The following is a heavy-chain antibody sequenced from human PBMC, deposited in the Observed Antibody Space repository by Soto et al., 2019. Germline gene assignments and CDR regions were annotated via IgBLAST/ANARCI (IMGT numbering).Heavy chain of an antibody. V-gene: IGHV1-18*01. Sequence: QVRLEQSGAAVKKPGASVRVSCETSGYIFKTYGISWVRQAPGHGFEGMGWISPYNGNTKYAQNVQGRLTITAATASSTPDMKLRSVTTADTAVLYCARTGYDENTTQYYFGYCGQGTLVTVSS. CDR1: GYIFKTYG. CDR3: ARTGYDENTTQYYFGY. J-gene: IGHJ1*01. D-gene: IGHD5-12*01. CDR2: ISPYNGNT.